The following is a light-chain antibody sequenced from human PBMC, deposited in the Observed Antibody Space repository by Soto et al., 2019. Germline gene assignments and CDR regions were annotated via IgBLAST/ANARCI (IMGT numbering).Light chain of an antibody. CDR3: QTYNSAPRK. J-gene: IGKJ1*01. Sequence: DIQMTQSPSSLSASVGDRATITCRASQGISNYLAWYQQNPGKVPKLLIYAASTLQSGGPSPFSGSGSGTDFKLTISSLQPDYVATYYCQTYNSAPRKLGHGTKVEIK. CDR2: AAS. V-gene: IGKV1-27*01. CDR1: QGISNY.